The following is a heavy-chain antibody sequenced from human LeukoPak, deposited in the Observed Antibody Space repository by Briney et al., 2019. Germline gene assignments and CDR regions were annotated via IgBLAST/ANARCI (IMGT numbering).Heavy chain of an antibody. V-gene: IGHV1-2*02. Sequence: GESLKISCKGSGYTFTGYYMHWVRQAPGQGLEWMGWINPNSGGTNYAQKFQGRVTMTRDTSISTAYMELSRLRSDDTAVYYCARGLPRRLYAFDIWGQGTMVTVSS. J-gene: IGHJ3*02. CDR2: INPNSGGT. D-gene: IGHD3-16*01. CDR1: GYTFTGYY. CDR3: ARGLPRRLYAFDI.